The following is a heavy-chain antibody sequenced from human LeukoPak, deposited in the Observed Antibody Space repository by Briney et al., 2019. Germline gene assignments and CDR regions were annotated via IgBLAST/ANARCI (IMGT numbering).Heavy chain of an antibody. D-gene: IGHD6-13*01. CDR3: AKDKSSSWHYFDY. V-gene: IGHV3-23*01. Sequence: PGASLRLSCAASGFTFRSYAMTWVRQAPGKGLEWVSAISGSGGSTYYADSVKGRFTISRDNSKNTLYLQMNSLRAEDTAVYYCAKDKSSSWHYFDYWGQGTLVTASS. J-gene: IGHJ4*02. CDR1: GFTFRSYA. CDR2: ISGSGGST.